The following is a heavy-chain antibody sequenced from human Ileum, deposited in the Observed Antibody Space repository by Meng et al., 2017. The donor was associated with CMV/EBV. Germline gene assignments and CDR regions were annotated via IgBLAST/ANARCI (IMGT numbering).Heavy chain of an antibody. CDR1: GDSVSGGTYS. J-gene: IGHJ4*02. Sequence: QVQLQESGPGLVKPSQTLSLTCNVSGDSVSGGTYSWNWIRQPAGKGLEWIGRIYTTGTTNYNPSLKSRVIISSDTSNNQFSLEPTSVTAADTAVYYCARGANGFNLGFFDSWGQGSLVTVSS. V-gene: IGHV4-61*02. CDR3: ARGANGFNLGFFDS. D-gene: IGHD5-24*01. CDR2: IYTTGTT.